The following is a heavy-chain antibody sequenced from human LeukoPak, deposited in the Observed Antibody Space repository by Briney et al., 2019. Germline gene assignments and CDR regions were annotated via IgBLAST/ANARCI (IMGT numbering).Heavy chain of an antibody. CDR1: GFMFSDYY. CDR2: ISSSSSYT. Sequence: GGSLRLSCAASGFMFSDYYVSWIRQAPGKGLEWVSYISSSSSYTNYADSVKGRFTISRDNAKNSLYLQMNSLRAEDTAVYYCAREYSSGWYLDYWGQGTLVTVSS. CDR3: AREYSSGWYLDY. J-gene: IGHJ4*02. D-gene: IGHD6-19*01. V-gene: IGHV3-11*05.